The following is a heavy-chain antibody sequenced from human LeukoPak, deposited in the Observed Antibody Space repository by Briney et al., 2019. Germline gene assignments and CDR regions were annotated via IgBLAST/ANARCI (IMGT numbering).Heavy chain of an antibody. CDR2: ISPYNGNT. J-gene: IGHJ4*02. Sequence: ASVKVSCKASGYTFINYGITWVRQAPGQGLEWMGWISPYNGNTNYVQNLEGRVTMTTDTSTSTAYMELRSLRSDDTAVYFCARVREGSGWTGGCDYWGQGTLVTVSS. D-gene: IGHD6-19*01. CDR1: GYTFINYG. CDR3: ARVREGSGWTGGCDY. V-gene: IGHV1-18*01.